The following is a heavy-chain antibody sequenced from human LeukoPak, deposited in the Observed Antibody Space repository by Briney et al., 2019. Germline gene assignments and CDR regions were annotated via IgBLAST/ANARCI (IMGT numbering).Heavy chain of an antibody. CDR3: ARDETTVTTFYYSYMDV. D-gene: IGHD4-17*01. CDR2: INPKKGGT. Sequence: ASVTVSCKASGYTFTGYYMHWLRQAPGQGLEWMGWINPKKGGTNYAQKFQGRVTMTRDTSISTAYMELSRLRSDDTAVYYSARDETTVTTFYYSYMDVWGKGTTVTASS. J-gene: IGHJ6*03. V-gene: IGHV1-2*02. CDR1: GYTFTGYY.